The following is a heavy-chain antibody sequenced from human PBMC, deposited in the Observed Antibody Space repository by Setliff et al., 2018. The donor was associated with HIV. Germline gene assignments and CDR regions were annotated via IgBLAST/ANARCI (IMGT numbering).Heavy chain of an antibody. CDR3: ARRNQPPDLAFDI. D-gene: IGHD2-2*01. J-gene: IGHJ3*02. CDR1: GGSISGGGYY. V-gene: IGHV4-31*03. Sequence: PLSLTCTVSGGSISGGGYYWTWIRQYPGRGLEWIGYIYYSGTAYYKPSLRSRVTISVDTSKNQFSLKLSSVTAADTAVYYCARRNQPPDLAFDIWGQGTMVTVSS. CDR2: IYYSGTA.